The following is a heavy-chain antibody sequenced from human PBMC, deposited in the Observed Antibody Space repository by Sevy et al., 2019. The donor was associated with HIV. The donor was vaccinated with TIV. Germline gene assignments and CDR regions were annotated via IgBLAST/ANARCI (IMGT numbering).Heavy chain of an antibody. CDR2: IRSKTYDATP. CDR3: ASRSDSYFYYFDY. J-gene: IGHJ4*02. V-gene: IGHV3-49*03. CDR1: GFVFADHA. D-gene: IGHD3-22*01. Sequence: GGSLRLSCTVSGFVFADHAMSWFRQAPGKGLEWVGFIRSKTYDATPEYAASVKGRFTISRDDSKSTAYLQINSLNTGDTAVYYCASRSDSYFYYFDYWGQGALVTVSS.